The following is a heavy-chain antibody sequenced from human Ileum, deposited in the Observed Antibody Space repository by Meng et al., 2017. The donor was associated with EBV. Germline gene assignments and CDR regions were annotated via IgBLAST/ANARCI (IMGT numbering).Heavy chain of an antibody. CDR3: AYYFVGRGGPGS. J-gene: IGHJ5*02. CDR1: GGSVSSNDFP. D-gene: IGHD3-9*01. V-gene: IGHV4-61*03. CDR2: LYDSEIA. Sequence: QVQKACARVRKPSATVSRSWSVSGGSVSSNDFPRSWIWQLPGKGLEWIGCLYDSEIAEYNTALSSRFTRSIKTARNHVVLKLTSVTAGDTAVCYCAYYFVGRGGPGSWGQGTLVTVSS.